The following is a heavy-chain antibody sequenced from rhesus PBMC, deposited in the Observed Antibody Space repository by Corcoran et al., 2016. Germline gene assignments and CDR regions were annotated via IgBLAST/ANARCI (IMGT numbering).Heavy chain of an antibody. V-gene: IGHV3-16*01. Sequence: EVQLVESGGGLVQPGGSLRLSCAASGFTFSDYWMNGVRQAPGRGLEWVGFINNKADCGTPAYAESVKGRFTISRDDSRNTLYLQMNSLKTEDTAVYYCTRVMAAAGTPFDYWGQGVLVTVSS. D-gene: IGHD6-25*01. CDR1: GFTFSDYW. CDR3: TRVMAAAGTPFDY. CDR2: INNKADCGTP. J-gene: IGHJ4*01.